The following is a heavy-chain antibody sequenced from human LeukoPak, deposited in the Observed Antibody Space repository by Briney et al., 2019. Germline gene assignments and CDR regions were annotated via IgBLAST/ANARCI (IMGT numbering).Heavy chain of an antibody. J-gene: IGHJ4*02. D-gene: IGHD2-2*01. CDR3: AREHEDIVVVPAAMNDY. Sequence: PGGSLRLSCAASGFTFSSYWMSWVRQAPGKGLEWVANINQDGSEKYYVDSVKGRFTISRDNAKNSLYLQMNSLRAEDTAVYYCAREHEDIVVVPAAMNDYWGQGTLVTVSS. CDR2: INQDGSEK. V-gene: IGHV3-7*01. CDR1: GFTFSSYW.